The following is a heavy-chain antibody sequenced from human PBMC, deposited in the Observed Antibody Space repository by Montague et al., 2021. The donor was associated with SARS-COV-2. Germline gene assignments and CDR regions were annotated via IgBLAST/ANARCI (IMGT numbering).Heavy chain of an antibody. CDR1: GGSISTSSYY. D-gene: IGHD6-13*01. Sequence: SETLSLTCTVSGGSISTSSYYWGWICQPQGKGLEWIGGIYYSASTNSTPSLKSRVTISVDTSKSQFSLKLSSVTAADAAVYYCARVGRQQLVRLSGMDVWGQGTTVTVSS. CDR3: ARVGRQQLVRLSGMDV. CDR2: IYYSAST. V-gene: IGHV4-39*07. J-gene: IGHJ6*02.